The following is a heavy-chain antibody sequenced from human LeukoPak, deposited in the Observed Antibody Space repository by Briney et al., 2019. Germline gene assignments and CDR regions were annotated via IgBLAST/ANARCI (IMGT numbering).Heavy chain of an antibody. CDR2: MRYDGSNK. V-gene: IGHV3-30*02. Sequence: GSLRLSCAASGFTFSNYGMHWVRQAPGEGLEWMAFMRYDGSNKYYADSMKGRFAISRDNSKNTLYLQMNSLRAEDTAVYYCAKESTAYSSGWDPALDYWGQGTLVTVSS. J-gene: IGHJ4*02. D-gene: IGHD6-19*01. CDR3: AKESTAYSSGWDPALDY. CDR1: GFTFSNYG.